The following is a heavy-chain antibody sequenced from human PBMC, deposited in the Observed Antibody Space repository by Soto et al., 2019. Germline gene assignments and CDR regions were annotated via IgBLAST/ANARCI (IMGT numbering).Heavy chain of an antibody. Sequence: SETLSLTCTVSGGSVTSEHYYWNLIRQPPGKGLEWIGYFFYTGSTNYNPSLESRLTMSVDVSKNHLSLRLNSVTAADTAVYYCAGGTDGKKVAYWGQGALVTVSS. CDR2: FFYTGST. CDR3: AGGTDGKKVAY. D-gene: IGHD5-12*01. J-gene: IGHJ4*02. V-gene: IGHV4-61*03. CDR1: GGSVTSEHYY.